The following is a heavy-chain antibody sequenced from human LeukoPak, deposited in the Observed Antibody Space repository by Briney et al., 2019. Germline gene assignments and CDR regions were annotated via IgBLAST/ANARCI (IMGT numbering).Heavy chain of an antibody. D-gene: IGHD6-13*01. CDR3: ARDPVAYSSSLTGYFDL. CDR1: GGTFSSYG. J-gene: IGHJ2*01. Sequence: SCKASGGTFSSYGMHWVRQAPGKGLEWVAVIWYDGSNKYYADSVKGRFTISRDNSKNTLYLQMNSLRAEDTAVYYCARDPVAYSSSLTGYFDLWGRGTLVTVSS. V-gene: IGHV3-33*01. CDR2: IWYDGSNK.